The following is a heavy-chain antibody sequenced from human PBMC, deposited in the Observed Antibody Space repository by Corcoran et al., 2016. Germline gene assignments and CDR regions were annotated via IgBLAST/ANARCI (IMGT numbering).Heavy chain of an antibody. CDR2: ISSSSTI. D-gene: IGHD3-10*01. J-gene: IGHJ6*02. V-gene: IGHV3-48*04. CDR3: ARGEFPADYYYYYGMDV. CDR1: GFTFSSYS. Sequence: EVQLVESGGGLVQPGGSLRLSCAASGFTFSSYSMNWVRQAPGKGLEWVSYISSSSTIYYADSVKGRFTISRDNAKNSLYLQMNSLRAEDMAVYYCARGEFPADYYYYYGMDVWGQGTTVTVSS.